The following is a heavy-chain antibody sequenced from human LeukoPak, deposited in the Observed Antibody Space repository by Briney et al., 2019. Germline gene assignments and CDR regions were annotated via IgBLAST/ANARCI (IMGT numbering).Heavy chain of an antibody. Sequence: GGSLRLSCEASGFTFSSYAMSWVRQAPGKGLEWVSVISGSGGSTYYADSVKGRFTISRDNSKNTLYLQMNSLRAEDTAVYYCARSTRRYFDYWGQGTLVTVSS. V-gene: IGHV3-23*01. CDR3: ARSTRRYFDY. CDR2: ISGSGGST. CDR1: GFTFSSYA. D-gene: IGHD2-15*01. J-gene: IGHJ4*02.